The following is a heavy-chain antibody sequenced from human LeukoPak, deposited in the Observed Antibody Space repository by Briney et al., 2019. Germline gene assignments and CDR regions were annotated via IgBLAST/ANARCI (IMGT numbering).Heavy chain of an antibody. CDR3: ATQSTPDSSGYYYNKRYWFDP. Sequence: ASVKVSCKASGYTFTGYYMHWVRQAPGQRLEWMGWINPNSGGTNYAQKFQGRVTMTRDTSISTAYMELSRLRSEDTAVYYCATQSTPDSSGYYYNKRYWFDPWGQGTLVTVSS. CDR1: GYTFTGYY. CDR2: INPNSGGT. V-gene: IGHV1-2*02. J-gene: IGHJ5*02. D-gene: IGHD3-22*01.